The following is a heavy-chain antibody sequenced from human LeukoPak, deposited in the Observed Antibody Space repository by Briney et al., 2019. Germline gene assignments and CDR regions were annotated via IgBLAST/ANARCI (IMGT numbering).Heavy chain of an antibody. CDR1: GFTFSSCS. D-gene: IGHD3-22*01. J-gene: IGHJ4*02. CDR3: ARDYYDSSGYYHGDY. Sequence: GGSLRLSCAASGFTFSSCSMNWVRQAPGKGLEWVSSISSSSSYIFYADSVKGRFTISRDNAKNSLYLQMNSLRAEDTAVYYCARDYYDSSGYYHGDYWGQGTLVTVSS. CDR2: ISSSSSYI. V-gene: IGHV3-21*01.